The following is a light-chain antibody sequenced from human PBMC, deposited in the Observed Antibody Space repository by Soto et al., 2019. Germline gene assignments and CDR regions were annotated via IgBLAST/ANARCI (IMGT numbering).Light chain of an antibody. CDR1: QNVNNW. Sequence: DIQMTQSPSTLSAPVGDNVTITCRASQNVNNWVAWYQQKPGKATRFLIYDASSFESGVPSRFSGSGSGTDFTLTISSLQPDDFATYYCQRYNSYSRTFGQGTKVDIK. V-gene: IGKV1-5*01. J-gene: IGKJ1*01. CDR2: DAS. CDR3: QRYNSYSRT.